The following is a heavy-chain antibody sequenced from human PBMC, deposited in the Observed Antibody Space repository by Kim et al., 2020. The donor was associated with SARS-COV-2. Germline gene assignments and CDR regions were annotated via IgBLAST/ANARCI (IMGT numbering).Heavy chain of an antibody. CDR2: IWYDGSNK. V-gene: IGHV3-33*01. J-gene: IGHJ6*02. D-gene: IGHD3-3*01. Sequence: GGSLRLSCAASGFTFSSYGMHWVRQAPGKGLEWVAVIWYDGSNKYYADSVKGRFTISRDNSKNTLYLQMNSLRAEDTAVYYCAREYTRRKYYDFWSGYLDPPSYYYYYGMDGWGQGTTVTVSS. CDR3: AREYTRRKYYDFWSGYLDPPSYYYYYGMDG. CDR1: GFTFSSYG.